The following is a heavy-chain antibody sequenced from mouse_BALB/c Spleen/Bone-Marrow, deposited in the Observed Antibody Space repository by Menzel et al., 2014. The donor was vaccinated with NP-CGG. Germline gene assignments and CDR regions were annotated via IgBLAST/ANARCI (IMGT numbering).Heavy chain of an antibody. J-gene: IGHJ1*01. V-gene: IGHV5-12-2*01. CDR3: ARHSITDWYCDV. Sequence: DVNLEVSGGGLVQPGGSLTLSCAASGFTFSSYTMSWVRQTPEKRLEWVAFISFGGVTTYYPDTVEGRFTISRDNAKNTLYQQMSSLKSEDTAMYYCARHSITDWYCDVWGAGTTVTVSS. CDR2: ISFGGVTT. D-gene: IGHD1-2*01. CDR1: GFTFSSYT.